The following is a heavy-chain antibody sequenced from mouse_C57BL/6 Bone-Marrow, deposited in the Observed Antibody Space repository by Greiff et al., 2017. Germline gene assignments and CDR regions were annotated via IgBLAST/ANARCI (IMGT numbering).Heavy chain of an antibody. V-gene: IGHV1-54*01. D-gene: IGHD1-1*01. CDR3: ARGDYYGSSSHFDV. J-gene: IGHJ1*03. Sequence: VQVVESGAELVRPGTSVKVSCKASGYAFTNYLIEWVKQRPGQGLEWIGVINPGSGGTNYNEKFKGKATLTADKSSSTAYMQLSSLTSEDSAVYFCARGDYYGSSSHFDVWGTGTTVTVSS. CDR2: INPGSGGT. CDR1: GYAFTNYL.